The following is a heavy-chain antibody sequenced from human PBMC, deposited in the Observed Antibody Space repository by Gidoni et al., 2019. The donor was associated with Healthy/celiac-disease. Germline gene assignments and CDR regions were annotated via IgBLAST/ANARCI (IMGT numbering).Heavy chain of an antibody. V-gene: IGHV1-24*01. CDR1: GYTLTELS. D-gene: IGHD6-13*01. CDR3: ATKRPLAAAGSSWFDP. CDR2: FGPEDGET. Sequence: QVQLVPSGAEVKKPGASVKVSCKVSGYTLTELSMHWVQQAPGKGLEWMGGFGPEDGETIYAQKFQGRVTMTEDTSTDTAYMELSSLRSEDTAVYYCATKRPLAAAGSSWFDPWGQGTLVTVSS. J-gene: IGHJ5*02.